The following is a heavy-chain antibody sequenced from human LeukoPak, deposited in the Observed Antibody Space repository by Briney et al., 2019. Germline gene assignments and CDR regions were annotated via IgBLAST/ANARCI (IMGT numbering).Heavy chain of an antibody. V-gene: IGHV3-74*03. CDR1: GFTFSSYW. Sequence: GGSLRPSCAASGFTFSSYWMHWVRQAPGKGLVWVSRINSDGSSTTYADSVKGRFTISRDNAKNTLYLQMNSLSAEDTAVYYCARVEPIRLLVDYWGQGTLVTVSS. CDR3: ARVEPIRLLVDY. CDR2: INSDGSST. J-gene: IGHJ4*02. D-gene: IGHD3-3*01.